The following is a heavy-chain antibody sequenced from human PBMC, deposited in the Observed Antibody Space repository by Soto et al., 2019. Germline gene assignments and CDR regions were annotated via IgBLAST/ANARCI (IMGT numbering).Heavy chain of an antibody. J-gene: IGHJ4*02. Sequence: EVQLLESGGGLVQPGGSLRLSCAASGFTFSSYAMSWVRQAPGKGLEWVSAISGSGGSTYYADSVKGRFTIYRDNSKNTLYLQMNSLRAEDTAVYYCAKDARGYCSGGSCYYYYWGQGTLVTVSS. V-gene: IGHV3-23*01. D-gene: IGHD2-15*01. CDR2: ISGSGGST. CDR1: GFTFSSYA. CDR3: AKDARGYCSGGSCYYYY.